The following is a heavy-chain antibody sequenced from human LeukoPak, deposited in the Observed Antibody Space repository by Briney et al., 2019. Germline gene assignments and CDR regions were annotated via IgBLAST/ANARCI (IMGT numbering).Heavy chain of an antibody. CDR1: GGSFSGYY. CDR3: ARGRLSEYFYGMDV. V-gene: IGHV4-34*01. CDR2: INHSGST. J-gene: IGHJ6*02. D-gene: IGHD1-14*01. Sequence: SETLSLTCAVYGGSFSGYYWSWIRQPPGKGLEWIGEINHSGSTNYNPSLKSRVTISVDTSKNQFSLKLSSVTAADTAVYYCARGRLSEYFYGMDVWGQGATGTVSS.